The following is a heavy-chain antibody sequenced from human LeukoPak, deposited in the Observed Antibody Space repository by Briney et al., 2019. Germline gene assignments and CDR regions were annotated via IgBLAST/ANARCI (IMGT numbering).Heavy chain of an antibody. CDR2: SNPSGDST. D-gene: IGHD1-26*01. CDR3: ARDQSGSGFDP. J-gene: IGHJ5*02. Sequence: ASVKVSCKASGYTFTNYYIHWVRQAPGHGLEWMGISNPSGDSTNYAQKLQGRVTMTTDTSTSTAYMELRSLRSDDTAVYYCARDQSGSGFDPWGQGTLVTVSS. CDR1: GYTFTNYY. V-gene: IGHV1-46*01.